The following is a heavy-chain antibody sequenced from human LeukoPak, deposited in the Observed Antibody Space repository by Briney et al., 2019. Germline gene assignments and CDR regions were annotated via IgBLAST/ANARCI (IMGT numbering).Heavy chain of an antibody. J-gene: IGHJ4*02. CDR3: VRGFVPAAYDY. D-gene: IGHD2-2*01. V-gene: IGHV3-21*01. CDR1: EFTFSSYS. CDR2: ITSSGSHI. Sequence: GGSLRLSCVASEFTFSSYSMNWIRQAPGKGPEWVSSITSSGSHISYAASVKGRSTISRDNARNSLFLQMNSLRAEDTAVYYCVRGFVPAAYDYWGQGTLVTVSS.